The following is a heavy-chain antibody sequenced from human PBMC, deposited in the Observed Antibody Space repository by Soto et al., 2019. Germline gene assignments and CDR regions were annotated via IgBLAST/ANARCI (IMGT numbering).Heavy chain of an antibody. V-gene: IGHV1-2*02. J-gene: IGHJ6*02. CDR1: GYTFTGYY. CDR3: ASGGGSSLRGQDYYYYGMDV. CDR2: INPNSGAT. D-gene: IGHD6-13*01. Sequence: QVQLVQSGAEVKKPGASVKVSCKASGYTFTGYYMHWVRQAPGQGLEWMGWINPNSGATNYAQKCQGRVPMTRDTSISTAYMELSRLRSDDTDVYYCASGGGSSLRGQDYYYYGMDVWGQGTTVTVSS.